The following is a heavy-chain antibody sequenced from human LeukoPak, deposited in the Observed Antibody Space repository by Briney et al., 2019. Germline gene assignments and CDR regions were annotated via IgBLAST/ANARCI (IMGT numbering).Heavy chain of an antibody. CDR3: ARHPPPLHYSSGWPLDY. Sequence: ASVKVSCKASGYTFTSYAMNWVRQAPGQGLEWMGWINTNTGNPTYAQGFTGRFVFSLDTSVSTAYLQISSLKAEDTAVYYCARHPPPLHYSSGWPLDYWGQGTLVIVSS. V-gene: IGHV7-4-1*02. CDR2: INTNTGNP. CDR1: GYTFTSYA. J-gene: IGHJ4*02. D-gene: IGHD6-19*01.